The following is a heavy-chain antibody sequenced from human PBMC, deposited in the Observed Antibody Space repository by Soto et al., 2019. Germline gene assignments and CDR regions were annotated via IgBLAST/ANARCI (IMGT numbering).Heavy chain of an antibody. J-gene: IGHJ6*02. Sequence: ASVKVSCKASGGSFTYTLSWVRQAPGQGLEWMGGIIPIFGTTNYAQKFQSRVTITADESTKTAYMELSTLRSEDTAVYYCARLHSHGTYGMDVWGQGTTVTVSS. V-gene: IGHV1-69*13. CDR1: GGSFTYT. CDR3: ARLHSHGTYGMDV. D-gene: IGHD5-18*01. CDR2: IIPIFGTT.